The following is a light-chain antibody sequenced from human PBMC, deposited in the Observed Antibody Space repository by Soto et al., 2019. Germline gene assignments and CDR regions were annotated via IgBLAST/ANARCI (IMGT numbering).Light chain of an antibody. V-gene: IGKV3-15*01. J-gene: IGKJ1*01. CDR2: GAS. CDR3: QQYNSWLWT. CDR1: QSVSSY. Sequence: EIVLTQSPATLSLSPGEGATLSCRASQSVSSYLAWYQQKPGQAPRLLIYGASTRATGIPARFSGSGSGTEFTLIISSLQSEDSAVYYCQQYNSWLWTFGQGTKVDIK.